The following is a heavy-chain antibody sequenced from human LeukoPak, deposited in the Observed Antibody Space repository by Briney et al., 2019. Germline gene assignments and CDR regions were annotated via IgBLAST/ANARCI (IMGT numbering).Heavy chain of an antibody. J-gene: IGHJ6*03. V-gene: IGHV1-18*01. CDR2: ISAYNGNT. CDR1: GYTFTSYG. D-gene: IGHD3-22*01. CDR3: ARGVPYYYDSSGYSQLIYYYYYMDV. Sequence: ASVKVSCKASGYTFTSYGISWVRQAPGQGLEWMGWISAYNGNTNYAQKLQGRVTMTTDTSTSTAYMELRSLRSDDTAVYYCARGVPYYYDSSGYSQLIYYYYYMDVWGKGTTVTVSS.